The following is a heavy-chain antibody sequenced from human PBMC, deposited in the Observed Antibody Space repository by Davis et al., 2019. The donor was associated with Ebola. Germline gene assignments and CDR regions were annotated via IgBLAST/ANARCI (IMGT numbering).Heavy chain of an antibody. CDR1: GGSIISSSSY. Sequence: MPSETLSLTCTVSGGSIISSSSYWRWLRQPPRKGLEWIGSIYYSGITYYNPSLKSRVTISVDTSKNQFSLKLRSVTAADTAVYYCARQGWSGYSLRHWLDPWGRGTLVTVSS. D-gene: IGHD3-3*01. CDR3: ARQGWSGYSLRHWLDP. CDR2: IYYSGIT. V-gene: IGHV4-39*01. J-gene: IGHJ5*02.